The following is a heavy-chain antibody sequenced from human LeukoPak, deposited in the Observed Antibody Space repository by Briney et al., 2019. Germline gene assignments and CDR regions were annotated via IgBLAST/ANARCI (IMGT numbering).Heavy chain of an antibody. J-gene: IGHJ4*02. CDR1: GFTFSSYS. CDR2: ISSSSMYI. CDR3: ARDCSGGSCYPRQFYFDY. D-gene: IGHD2-15*01. Sequence: GGSLRLSCAGSGFTFSSYSMKWIRQAPGKGLEWVSSISSSSMYIYYADSVKGRFTISRDNAKKSLYLQMSSLRAEDTAVYYCARDCSGGSCYPRQFYFDYWGQGTLVTVSS. V-gene: IGHV3-21*01.